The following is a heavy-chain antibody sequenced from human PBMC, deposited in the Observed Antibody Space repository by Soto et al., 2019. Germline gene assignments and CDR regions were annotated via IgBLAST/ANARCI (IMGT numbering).Heavy chain of an antibody. Sequence: VASVKVSCKASGGTFSSYAISWVRQAPGQGLEWMGGIIPIFGTANYAQKFQGRVTITADESTSTAYMELSSLRSEDTAVYYCAKAPHSGYDYVVPYYFDYWGQGTLVTVSS. CDR2: IIPIFGTA. D-gene: IGHD5-12*01. J-gene: IGHJ4*02. V-gene: IGHV1-69*13. CDR1: GGTFSSYA. CDR3: AKAPHSGYDYVVPYYFDY.